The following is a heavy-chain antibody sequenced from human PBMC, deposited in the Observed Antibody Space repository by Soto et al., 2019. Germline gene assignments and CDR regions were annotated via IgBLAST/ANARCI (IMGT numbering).Heavy chain of an antibody. J-gene: IGHJ3*02. Sequence: SVKVSCKASGGTFSSYAISWVRQAPGQGLEWMGGIIPIFGTANYAQKFQGRVTITADESTSTAYMELSSLRSEDTAVYYCARAPGEYCGGDCHLAFDIWGQGTMVTVSS. V-gene: IGHV1-69*13. CDR1: GGTFSSYA. D-gene: IGHD2-21*02. CDR2: IIPIFGTA. CDR3: ARAPGEYCGGDCHLAFDI.